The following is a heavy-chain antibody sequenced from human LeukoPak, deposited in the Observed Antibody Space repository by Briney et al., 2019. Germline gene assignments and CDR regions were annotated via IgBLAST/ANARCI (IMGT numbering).Heavy chain of an antibody. V-gene: IGHV3-30-3*01. CDR3: ARDEYSSSWYERYYYYGMDV. D-gene: IGHD6-13*01. CDR2: ISYDGSNK. J-gene: IGHJ6*02. CDR1: GFTFSSYA. Sequence: PGGSLRLSCAASGFTFSSYAMHWVRQAPGKGLEWVAVISYDGSNKYYADSVKGRFTISRDNSKNTLYLQMNSLRAEDTAVYYCARDEYSSSWYERYYYYGMDVWGQGTTVTVSS.